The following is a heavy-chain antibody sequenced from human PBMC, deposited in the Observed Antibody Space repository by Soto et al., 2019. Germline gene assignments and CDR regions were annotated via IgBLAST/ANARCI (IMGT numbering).Heavy chain of an antibody. Sequence: QVQLVQSGAEVKKPGASVKVSCKASGYTLSDANINWVRQAPGQGPEWMGIINPRADSTNYAQKFQGRVTLTRDTSTSTVYMELSSLISEDTAVYYCARDLRAGGDYWGQGTLVTVSS. CDR1: GYTLSDAN. CDR3: ARDLRAGGDY. J-gene: IGHJ4*02. D-gene: IGHD1-26*01. CDR2: INPRADST. V-gene: IGHV1-46*01.